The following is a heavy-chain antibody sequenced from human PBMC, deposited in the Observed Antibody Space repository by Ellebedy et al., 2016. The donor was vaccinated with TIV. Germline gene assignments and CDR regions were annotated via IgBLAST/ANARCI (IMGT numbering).Heavy chain of an antibody. CDR1: GFPFSIYS. J-gene: IGHJ6*04. Sequence: GGSLRLXXVASGFPFSIYSMNWVRRAPGKGLEWVSSIGSSGDHIYYADSVKGRFTISRDNAKSSLYLQMNSLRAEDTAVHYCATGRGLGAWGKGTTVTVSS. CDR3: ATGRGLGA. CDR2: IGSSGDHI. D-gene: IGHD3-10*01. V-gene: IGHV3-21*01.